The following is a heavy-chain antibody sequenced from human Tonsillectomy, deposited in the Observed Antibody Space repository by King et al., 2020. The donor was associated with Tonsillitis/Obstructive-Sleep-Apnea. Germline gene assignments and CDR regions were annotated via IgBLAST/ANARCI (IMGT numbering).Heavy chain of an antibody. J-gene: IGHJ4*02. CDR3: TTDAPVSHTLDY. Sequence: DVQLVESGGGLVKPGGSLRLSCAASGFTFSNAWMSWVRQAPGKGLEWVGGIKSKTDGGTTDYAAPVKGRFTISRDDSKNTLYLQMNSLKTEDTAVYYCTTDAPVSHTLDYWGQGTLVTVSS. V-gene: IGHV3-15*01. D-gene: IGHD2-2*02. CDR2: IKSKTDGGTT. CDR1: GFTFSNAW.